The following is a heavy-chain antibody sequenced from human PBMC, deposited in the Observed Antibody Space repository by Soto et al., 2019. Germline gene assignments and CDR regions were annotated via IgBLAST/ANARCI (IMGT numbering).Heavy chain of an antibody. CDR2: SINSGTT. D-gene: IGHD6-19*01. CDR3: ARGGEGAMAGDFDV. CDR1: GGSVSNGIYY. J-gene: IGHJ3*01. Sequence: QVQLQESGPRLVKPSETLLLTCSVSGGSVSNGIYYWTWIRQTPGKGLEWIGFSINSGTTIYNPSVKSRVAISVDSSKFPFSLRLDSMTAAVTALYYCARGGEGAMAGDFDVWGQGTMVTVSS. V-gene: IGHV4-61*01.